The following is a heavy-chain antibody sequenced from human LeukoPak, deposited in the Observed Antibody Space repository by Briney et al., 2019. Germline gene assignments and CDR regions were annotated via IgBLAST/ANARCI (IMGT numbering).Heavy chain of an antibody. Sequence: GGSLRLSCSASGFTFSSYAMHWVRQAPGKGLEYVSAISSNGGSTYYADSVKGRFTISRDNSKNTLYLQMNSLRAEDTAVYYCAIPPGGYYFNWGQGTLVTVSS. CDR3: AIPPGGYYFN. CDR1: GFTFSSYA. D-gene: IGHD3-10*01. V-gene: IGHV3-64*04. CDR2: ISSNGGST. J-gene: IGHJ4*02.